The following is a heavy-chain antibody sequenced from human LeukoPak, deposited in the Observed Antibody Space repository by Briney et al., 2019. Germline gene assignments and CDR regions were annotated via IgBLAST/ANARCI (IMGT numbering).Heavy chain of an antibody. CDR2: IRSKVYGGTT. CDR1: GFNFGYYA. Sequence: GGSLRLSCTASGFNFGYYAMSWVRQAPGKGLEWVGFIRSKVYGGTTECAASVKGRFTISRDDSKNIAHLQMNSLKTEDTAVYYCTRAAYYFDSSGYYYFDNWGQGTLLTVSS. V-gene: IGHV3-49*04. CDR3: TRAAYYFDSSGYYYFDN. D-gene: IGHD3-22*01. J-gene: IGHJ4*02.